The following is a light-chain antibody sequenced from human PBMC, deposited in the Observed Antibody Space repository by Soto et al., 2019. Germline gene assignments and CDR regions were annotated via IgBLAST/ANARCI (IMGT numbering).Light chain of an antibody. CDR2: DVS. Sequence: QSALTQPRSVSGSPGQSVTISCTGTSCDVGGYNYVSWYQQHPGKAPKVMIYDVSKRPSGVPDRFSGSKSGNTASLTISGLQAEDEADYYCCSHAGSYTYVFGTGTKVTVL. CDR1: SCDVGGYNY. CDR3: CSHAGSYTYV. J-gene: IGLJ1*01. V-gene: IGLV2-11*01.